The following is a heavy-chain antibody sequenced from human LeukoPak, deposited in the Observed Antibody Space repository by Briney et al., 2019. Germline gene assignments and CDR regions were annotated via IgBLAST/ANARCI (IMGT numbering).Heavy chain of an antibody. J-gene: IGHJ3*01. CDR2: IYSGGST. CDR1: GFTVSSNY. V-gene: IGHV3-53*01. D-gene: IGHD4-17*01. Sequence: GGSLRHSCAASGFTVSSNYMSWVRQAPGKGLEWVSVIYSGGSTYYADSVKGRFTISRDNSKNTLYLQMNSLRAEDTAVYYCARAAVTTDAFDVWGQGTMVTVSS. CDR3: ARAAVTTDAFDV.